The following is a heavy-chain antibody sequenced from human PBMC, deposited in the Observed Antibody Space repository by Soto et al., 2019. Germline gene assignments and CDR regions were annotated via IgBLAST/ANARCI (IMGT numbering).Heavy chain of an antibody. Sequence: AGGSLRLSCVASGFTFSTYTITWVRQAPWKGLEWVASLNSISNSVYYVDSVRGRFTISRDNSKNLLFLQLNSLRPEDTGFYYCTSTPDYLGPGTLVTVSS. CDR2: LNSISNSV. V-gene: IGHV3-21*01. J-gene: IGHJ4*02. CDR3: TSTPDY. CDR1: GFTFSTYT.